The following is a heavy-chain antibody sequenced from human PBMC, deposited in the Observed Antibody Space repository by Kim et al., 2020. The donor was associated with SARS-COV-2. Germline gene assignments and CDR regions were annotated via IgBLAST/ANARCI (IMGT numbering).Heavy chain of an antibody. V-gene: IGHV3-43*02. D-gene: IGHD5-18*01. Sequence: GGSLRLSCAASGFTFDDYAMHWVRQAPGKGLEWVSLISGDGGSTYYADSVKGRFTISRDNSKNSLYLQMNSLRTEDTALYYCAAQSGYSYGWNWFDPWGQGTLVTVSS. CDR1: GFTFDDYA. J-gene: IGHJ5*02. CDR3: AAQSGYSYGWNWFDP. CDR2: ISGDGGST.